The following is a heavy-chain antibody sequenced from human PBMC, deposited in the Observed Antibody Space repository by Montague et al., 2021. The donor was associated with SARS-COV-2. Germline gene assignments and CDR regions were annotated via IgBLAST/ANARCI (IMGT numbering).Heavy chain of an antibody. V-gene: IGHV4-34*01. D-gene: IGHD2-2*01. J-gene: IGHJ6*02. Sequence: SETLSLTCAVYGGSFSGYYWSWFRQPPGKGLEGIGEINHSGSTNYNPSLKSRVTISVDKSKNQFSLKLSSVTAADTAVYYCAREGYQMLWSDYYYDGMDVWGQGTTVTVSS. CDR2: INHSGST. CDR1: GGSFSGYY. CDR3: AREGYQMLWSDYYYDGMDV.